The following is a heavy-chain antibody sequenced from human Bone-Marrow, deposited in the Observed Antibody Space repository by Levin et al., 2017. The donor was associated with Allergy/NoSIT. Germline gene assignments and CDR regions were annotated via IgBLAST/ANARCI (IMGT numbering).Heavy chain of an antibody. Sequence: GESLKISCEASGFTFNKFLMHWVRQAPGKGLECVAVILEEGQGEEYVESVRGRFTISRDNSINTVFLHMDSLTADDTALYFCAKDRGAYGSGSYFNSWGQGTLVTVSS. CDR2: ILEEGQGE. CDR3: AKDRGAYGSGSYFNS. J-gene: IGHJ4*02. D-gene: IGHD3-10*01. V-gene: IGHV3-30*18. CDR1: GFTFNKFL.